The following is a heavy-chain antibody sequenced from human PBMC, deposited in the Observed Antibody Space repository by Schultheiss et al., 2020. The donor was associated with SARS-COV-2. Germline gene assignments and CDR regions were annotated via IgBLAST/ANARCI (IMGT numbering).Heavy chain of an antibody. J-gene: IGHJ5*02. D-gene: IGHD2-15*01. CDR3: ARRALGWSPGFDP. Sequence: ASVKVSCKASGGTFSSYAISWVRQAPGQGLDWIGWINPDSGAPKYAPKFQGWVTMTRDTSISTAYMELSRLRSDDTAVYYCARRALGWSPGFDPWGQGTLVTVSS. CDR2: INPDSGAP. V-gene: IGHV1-2*04. CDR1: GGTFSSYA.